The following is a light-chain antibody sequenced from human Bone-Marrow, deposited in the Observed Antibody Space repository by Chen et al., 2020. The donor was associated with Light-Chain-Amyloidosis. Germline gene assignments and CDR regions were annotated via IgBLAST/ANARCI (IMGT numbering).Light chain of an antibody. CDR1: QSVSSY. CDR2: DAS. V-gene: IGKV3-11*01. J-gene: IGKJ4*01. Sequence: EIVLTQSPATLSLSPGERATLSFSASQSVSSYLPWYQQKPGPAPRLLIYDASNRATGIPARFXGSGSXXDFTLTISXLEPEDXAVYYCQQRSSWRTFGGGTRVEIK. CDR3: QQRSSWRT.